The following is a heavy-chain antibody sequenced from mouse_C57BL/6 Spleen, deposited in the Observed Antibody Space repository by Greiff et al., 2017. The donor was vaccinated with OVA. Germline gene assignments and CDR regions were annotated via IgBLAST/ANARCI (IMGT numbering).Heavy chain of an antibody. V-gene: IGHV3-6*01. D-gene: IGHD2-1*01. CDR1: GYSITSGYY. CDR2: ISYDGSN. Sequence: VQLQQSGPGLVKPSQSLSLTCSVTGYSITSGYYWNWIRQFPGNKLEWMGYISYDGSNNYNPSLKNRISITRDTSKNQFFLKLNSVTTEDTATYYCARDLLLVFDYWGQGTTLTVSS. J-gene: IGHJ2*01. CDR3: ARDLLLVFDY.